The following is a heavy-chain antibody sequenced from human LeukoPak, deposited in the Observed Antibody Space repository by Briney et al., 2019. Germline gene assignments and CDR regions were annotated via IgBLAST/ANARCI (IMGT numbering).Heavy chain of an antibody. CDR1: GGSISSGGYC. D-gene: IGHD2-15*01. CDR3: ARAPLYCSGGSCYSGGGFDP. J-gene: IGHJ5*02. Sequence: SQTLSLTCTVSGGSISSGGYCWSWLRQHPGKGLEWIGYIYYSGSTYYNPSLKSRVTISVDTSKNQFSLKLSSVTAADTAVYYCARAPLYCSGGSCYSGGGFDPWGQGTLVTVSS. CDR2: IYYSGST. V-gene: IGHV4-31*03.